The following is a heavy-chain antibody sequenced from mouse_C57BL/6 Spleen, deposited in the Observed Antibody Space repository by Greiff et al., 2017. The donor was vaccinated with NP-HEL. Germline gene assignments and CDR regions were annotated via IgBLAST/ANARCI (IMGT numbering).Heavy chain of an antibody. CDR2: IYPGSGNT. Sequence: LMESGPELVKPGASVKISCKASGYTFTDYYINWVKQRPGQGLEWIGWIYPGSGNTKYNEKFKGKATLTVDTSSSTAYMQLSSLTSEDSAVYFCARTLFYYYGSSYEGYFDVWGTGTTVTVSS. J-gene: IGHJ1*03. CDR1: GYTFTDYY. V-gene: IGHV1-84*01. CDR3: ARTLFYYYGSSYEGYFDV. D-gene: IGHD1-1*01.